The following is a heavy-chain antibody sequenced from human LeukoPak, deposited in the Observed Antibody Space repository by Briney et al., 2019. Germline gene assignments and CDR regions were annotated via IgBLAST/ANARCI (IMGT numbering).Heavy chain of an antibody. J-gene: IGHJ4*02. CDR2: INPNSGGT. CDR1: GYTFTGYY. Sequence: ASVKVSCKASGYTFTGYYMHWVRQATGQGLEWMGWINPNSGGTNYAQKFQGRVTMARDTSISTAYMELSRLRSDDTAVYYCSRIPDIVATMTPADYWGQGTLVTVSS. CDR3: SRIPDIVATMTPADY. V-gene: IGHV1-2*02. D-gene: IGHD5-12*01.